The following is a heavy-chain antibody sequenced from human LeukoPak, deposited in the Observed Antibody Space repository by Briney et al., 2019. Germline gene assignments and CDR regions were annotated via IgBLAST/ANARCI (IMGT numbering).Heavy chain of an antibody. Sequence: GGSLRLSCAASGFTFSSFSMHWVRQAPGKGLEWVALIWYDGSNKYYADSVKGRFTISRDNSKNTLYLQMNSLRAEDTAVYYCARDMSGGDAFDIWGQGTMVTVSS. J-gene: IGHJ3*02. V-gene: IGHV3-33*01. CDR1: GFTFSSFS. CDR2: IWYDGSNK. CDR3: ARDMSGGDAFDI. D-gene: IGHD3-10*02.